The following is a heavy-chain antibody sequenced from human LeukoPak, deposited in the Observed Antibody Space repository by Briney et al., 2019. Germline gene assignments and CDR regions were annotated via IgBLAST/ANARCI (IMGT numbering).Heavy chain of an antibody. CDR1: GGSFSGYY. CDR3: ASNPFDGSSNFDY. Sequence: SETLSLTCAVYGGSFSGYYWSWLRQPPGKGLEWIGEINHSGSTNYNPSLKSRVTISVDTSKNQFSLKLSSVTAADTAVYYCASNPFDGSSNFDYWGQGTLVTVSS. V-gene: IGHV4-34*01. CDR2: INHSGST. J-gene: IGHJ4*02. D-gene: IGHD6-13*01.